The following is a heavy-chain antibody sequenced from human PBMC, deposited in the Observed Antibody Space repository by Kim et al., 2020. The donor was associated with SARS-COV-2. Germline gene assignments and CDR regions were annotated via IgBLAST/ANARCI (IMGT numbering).Heavy chain of an antibody. J-gene: IGHJ6*02. Sequence: SETLSLTCTVSGGSISSYYWSWIRQPPGKGLEWIGYIYYSGSTNYNPSLKSRVTISVDTSKNQFSLKLSSVTAADTAVYYCARVGGSVLYYYYGMDVWGQGTTVTVSS. V-gene: IGHV4-59*13. CDR1: GGSISSYY. D-gene: IGHD2-15*01. CDR2: IYYSGST. CDR3: ARVGGSVLYYYYGMDV.